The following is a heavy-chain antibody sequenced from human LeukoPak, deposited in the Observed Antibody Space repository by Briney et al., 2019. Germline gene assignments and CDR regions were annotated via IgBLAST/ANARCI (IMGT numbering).Heavy chain of an antibody. CDR2: ISWNSGSI. CDR3: AKAGSYYFAFDI. Sequence: GGSLRLSCAASGFTFDDYAMHWVRQAPGKGLEWVSGISWNSGSIGYADSVKGRFTISRDNSKNTLYLQMNSLRAEDTAVYYCAKAGSYYFAFDIWGQGTMVTVSS. J-gene: IGHJ3*02. D-gene: IGHD1-26*01. CDR1: GFTFDDYA. V-gene: IGHV3-9*01.